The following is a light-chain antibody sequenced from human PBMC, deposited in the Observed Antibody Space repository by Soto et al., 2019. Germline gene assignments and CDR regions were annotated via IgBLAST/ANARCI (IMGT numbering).Light chain of an antibody. CDR2: DVS. J-gene: IGLJ1*01. CDR3: SSYTSSSTLFV. V-gene: IGLV2-14*03. CDR1: SSDVGGYNS. Sequence: QSVLTQPASLSGSPGQSITVSCTGTSSDVGGYNSVSWYQQHPGKAPKLMIYDVSNRPSGVSNRFSGSKSGNTASLTISGLQAEDEADYYCSSYTSSSTLFVFGTGTKVTVL.